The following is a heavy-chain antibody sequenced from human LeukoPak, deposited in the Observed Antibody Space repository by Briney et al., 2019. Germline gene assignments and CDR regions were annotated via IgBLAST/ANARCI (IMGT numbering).Heavy chain of an antibody. CDR3: AKAGYSSSWYSLIGWFDP. CDR2: ISGSGGST. CDR1: GFTFSSYA. D-gene: IGHD6-13*01. V-gene: IGHV3-23*01. Sequence: GGSLRLSCAASGFTFSSYAMSWVRQAPGKGLEWVSAISGSGGSTYYADSVKGRFTISRDNSKNTLYLQMNSLRAEDTAVYYCAKAGYSSSWYSLIGWFDPWGQGTLVTVSS. J-gene: IGHJ5*02.